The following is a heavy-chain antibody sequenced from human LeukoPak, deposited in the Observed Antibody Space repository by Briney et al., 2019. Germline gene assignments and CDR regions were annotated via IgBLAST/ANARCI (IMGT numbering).Heavy chain of an antibody. CDR3: ARAVAVFGTYYYMDV. CDR2: IYYSGST. J-gene: IGHJ6*03. D-gene: IGHD6-19*01. V-gene: IGHV4-59*01. CDR1: GGSFSGYY. Sequence: SETLSLTCAVYGGSFSGYYWSWIRQPPGKGLEWIGYIYYSGSTNYNPSLKSRVTISVDTSKNQFSLKLSSVTAADTAVYYCARAVAVFGTYYYMDVWGKGTTVTVSS.